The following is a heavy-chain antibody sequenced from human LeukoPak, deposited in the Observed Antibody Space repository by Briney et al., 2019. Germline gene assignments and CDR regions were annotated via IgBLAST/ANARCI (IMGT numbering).Heavy chain of an antibody. D-gene: IGHD5-18*01. V-gene: IGHV1-2*02. CDR2: INPNSGGT. Sequence: ASVRVSCKASGYTFTGYYMHWVRQAPGQGLEWMGWINPNSGGTNYAQKFQGRVTMTRDTSISTAYMELSRLRSDDTAVYYCARETWIQLWLGLDYWGQGTLVTVSS. CDR3: ARETWIQLWLGLDY. J-gene: IGHJ4*02. CDR1: GYTFTGYY.